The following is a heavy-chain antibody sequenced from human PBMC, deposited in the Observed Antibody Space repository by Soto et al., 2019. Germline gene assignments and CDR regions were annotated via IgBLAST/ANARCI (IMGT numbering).Heavy chain of an antibody. CDR3: ASYSYDSSGYYYWFDP. Sequence: SETLSLTCTVSGGSISSGDYYWSWIRQPPGKGLEWIGYIYYSGSTYYNPSLKSRVTISVDTSKNQFSLKLSSVTAADTAVYYCASYSYDSSGYYYWFDPWGQGTLVTVYS. CDR1: GGSISSGDYY. J-gene: IGHJ5*02. V-gene: IGHV4-30-4*01. D-gene: IGHD3-22*01. CDR2: IYYSGST.